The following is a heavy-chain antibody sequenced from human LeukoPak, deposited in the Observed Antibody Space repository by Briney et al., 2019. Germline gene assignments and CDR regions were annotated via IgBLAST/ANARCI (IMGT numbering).Heavy chain of an antibody. Sequence: GGSLRLSCAASGFTFSSYAMHWVRQAPGKGLEWVAVISYDGSNKYYADSVKGRFTISRDNSKNTLYLQMNSLRAEDTAVYYCARDSARYCSSTSCYRGGFDYWGQGTLVTVSS. V-gene: IGHV3-30-3*01. CDR2: ISYDGSNK. CDR1: GFTFSSYA. CDR3: ARDSARYCSSTSCYRGGFDY. D-gene: IGHD2-2*01. J-gene: IGHJ4*02.